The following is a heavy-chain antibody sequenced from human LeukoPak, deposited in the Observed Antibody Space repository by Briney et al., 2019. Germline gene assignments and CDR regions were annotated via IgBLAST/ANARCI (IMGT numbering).Heavy chain of an antibody. V-gene: IGHV4-39*01. CDR2: IHYSGRT. Sequence: PSETLSLTCTVSGGSISSSSYYWGWIRQPPGKGLGWIGSIHYSGRTYYNPSLKSRVTISVDTSKNQFSLKLSSVTAADTAVYYCARQAARPEGYFDYWGQGTLVTVSS. CDR1: GGSISSSSYY. J-gene: IGHJ4*02. CDR3: ARQAARPEGYFDY. D-gene: IGHD6-6*01.